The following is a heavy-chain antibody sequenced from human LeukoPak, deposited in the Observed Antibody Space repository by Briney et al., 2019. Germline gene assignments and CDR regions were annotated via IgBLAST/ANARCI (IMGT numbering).Heavy chain of an antibody. V-gene: IGHV1-69*13. CDR1: GGTFSSYA. CDR2: IIPIFGTA. CDR3: ARDQSGGIDVWAFDI. J-gene: IGHJ3*02. D-gene: IGHD3-16*01. Sequence: SVKVSCKASGGTFSSYAISWVRQAPGQGLEWMGGIIPIFGTANYAQKFQGSVTITADESTSTAYMELSSLRSEGTAVYYCARDQSGGIDVWAFDIWGQGTMVTVSS.